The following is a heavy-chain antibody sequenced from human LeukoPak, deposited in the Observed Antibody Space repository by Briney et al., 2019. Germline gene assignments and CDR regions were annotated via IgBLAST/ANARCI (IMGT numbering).Heavy chain of an antibody. Sequence: PSETLSLTCSVSGVSINNYFWNWLRQPPGRGLEWIGHVYYTGSTRYNPSLKSRVFLSIDTSMNQFSLKLSSVTAADTAVYYCARRARAEADTSPDNWIDPWGQGTLVTVSS. CDR1: GVSINNYF. J-gene: IGHJ5*02. CDR2: VYYTGST. CDR3: ARRARAEADTSPDNWIDP. V-gene: IGHV4-59*08. D-gene: IGHD6-13*01.